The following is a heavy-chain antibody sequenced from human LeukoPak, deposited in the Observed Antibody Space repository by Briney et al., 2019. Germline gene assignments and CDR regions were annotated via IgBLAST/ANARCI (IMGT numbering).Heavy chain of an antibody. CDR1: GYTFTSYG. Sequence: ASVKVSCKASGYTFTSYGISWVRQAPGQGLEWMGWISASNGNTNYAQNLQGRVTMTTDTPTSTAYMELRSLRSDDTAVYYCALFYSSSHPFDYWGQGTLVTVSS. V-gene: IGHV1-18*01. D-gene: IGHD6-6*01. J-gene: IGHJ4*02. CDR3: ALFYSSSHPFDY. CDR2: ISASNGNT.